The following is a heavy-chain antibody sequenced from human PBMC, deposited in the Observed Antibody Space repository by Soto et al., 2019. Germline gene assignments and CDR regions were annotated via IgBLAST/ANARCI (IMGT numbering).Heavy chain of an antibody. CDR3: AKDWSYALDV. V-gene: IGHV3-74*01. J-gene: IGHJ6*02. CDR2: VNSDGSST. CDR1: GFSFSNTW. D-gene: IGHD3-9*01. Sequence: EVQLVESGGGLVQPGGSLRLSCAASGFSFSNTWMHWVRQAPGKGLVWVSHVNSDGSSTNYADSVKGRFTVSRDNAMNTVYLQMNSRRADDTAVYYCAKDWSYALDVWGQGTTVTVSS.